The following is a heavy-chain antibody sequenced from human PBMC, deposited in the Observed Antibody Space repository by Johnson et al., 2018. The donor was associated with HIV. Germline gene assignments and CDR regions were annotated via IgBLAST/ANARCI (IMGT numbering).Heavy chain of an antibody. CDR1: GFTFDDYG. Sequence: EMQLVESGGGVVQPGGSLRLSCTASGFTFDDYGMSWVRQAPGKGLEWVSAIGTAGDTYYPGSVKGRFTISRENAKNSLYLQMNSLRAGDTAVYYCARETVTSGAFDIWGQGTMVTVSS. CDR2: IGTAGDT. V-gene: IGHV3-13*01. CDR3: ARETVTSGAFDI. D-gene: IGHD4-11*01. J-gene: IGHJ3*02.